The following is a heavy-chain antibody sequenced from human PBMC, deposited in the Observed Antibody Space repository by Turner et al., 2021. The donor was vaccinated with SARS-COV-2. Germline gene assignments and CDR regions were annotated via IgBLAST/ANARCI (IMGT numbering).Heavy chain of an antibody. Sequence: QVQLVQSGAEVQKPGVSVKVTCKVSGYTLIELSMHWVRQAPGKGLEWMGGFDPEDGETIYAQKFQGRVTMTEDTSTDTAYMELSSLRSEDTAVYYCATAPANYDDSSGSKGFYYYYYGMNVWGQGTTVTVSS. CDR2: FDPEDGET. D-gene: IGHD3-22*01. CDR1: GYTLIELS. J-gene: IGHJ6*02. CDR3: ATAPANYDDSSGSKGFYYYYYGMNV. V-gene: IGHV1-24*01.